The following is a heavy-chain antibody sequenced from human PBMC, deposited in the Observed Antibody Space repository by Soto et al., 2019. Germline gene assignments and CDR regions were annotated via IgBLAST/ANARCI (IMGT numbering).Heavy chain of an antibody. CDR2: VSKSDYT. CDR1: GFTFTNYG. Sequence: GSLRLSCAVSGFTFTNYGFNFFGHSPGKGLEWVSSVSKSDYTYYSDSVKGRFTISRDNAKNSVSLQMNNLRAEDTAVYYCTREDSIIIPAVADFWGQGTLVTVSS. D-gene: IGHD6-19*01. J-gene: IGHJ4*02. V-gene: IGHV3-21*01. CDR3: TREDSIIIPAVADF.